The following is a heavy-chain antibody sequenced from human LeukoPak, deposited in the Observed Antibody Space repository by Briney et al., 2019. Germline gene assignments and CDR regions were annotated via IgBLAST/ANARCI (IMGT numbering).Heavy chain of an antibody. V-gene: IGHV4-39*02. Sequence: SETLSLTCTVSGASISGSGYYWGWIRQPPGKGLEWIGSIYSSGSTYYNASLQSRVTISIETSKNQISLRLNSVTAADTAVYYCARVRIVGAMVFDYWGQGTLVTVSS. CDR2: IYSSGST. CDR3: ARVRIVGAMVFDY. CDR1: GASISGSGYY. D-gene: IGHD1-26*01. J-gene: IGHJ4*02.